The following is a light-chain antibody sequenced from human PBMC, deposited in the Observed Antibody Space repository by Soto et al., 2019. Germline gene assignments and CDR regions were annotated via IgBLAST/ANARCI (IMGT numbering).Light chain of an antibody. CDR1: SSDIGGYNF. CDR3: TSFTTSRSLVV. J-gene: IGLJ2*01. Sequence: QPASVSGSPGQSITISCSGTSSDIGGYNFVSWYQQHPGRAPRLLIYEVANRPSGVSDRFSGSKSGNTASLTISGLQTEDEASYYCTSFTTSRSLVVFGGGTKLTVL. CDR2: EVA. V-gene: IGLV2-14*03.